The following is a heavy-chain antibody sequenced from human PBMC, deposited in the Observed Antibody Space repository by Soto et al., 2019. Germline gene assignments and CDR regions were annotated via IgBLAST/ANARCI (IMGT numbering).Heavy chain of an antibody. V-gene: IGHV4-31*03. CDR3: ARGGGAATPVDWFDP. D-gene: IGHD2-15*01. Sequence: SETLSLTCTVSGGSISSGGYYWSWIRQHPGKGLEWIGYIYYSGSTYYNPSLKSRVTISVDTSKNQFSLKLSSVTAADTAVYYCARGGGAATPVDWFDPWGQGTLVTVSS. J-gene: IGHJ5*02. CDR1: GGSISSGGYY. CDR2: IYYSGST.